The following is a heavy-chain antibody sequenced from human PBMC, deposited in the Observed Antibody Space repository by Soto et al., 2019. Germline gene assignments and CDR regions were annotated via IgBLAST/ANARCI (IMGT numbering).Heavy chain of an antibody. CDR2: IYYSGST. J-gene: IGHJ6*02. D-gene: IGHD3-3*01. Sequence: QLQLQESGPGLVKPSETLSLTCTVSGGSISSSSYYWGWIRQPPGKGLEWIGSIYYSGSTYYNPSLKSRVAISVDTSKNQFSLKLSSVTAADSAVSYCARLAVLRFSENYGMDVWGQGTTVTVSS. CDR1: GGSISSSSYY. CDR3: ARLAVLRFSENYGMDV. V-gene: IGHV4-39*01.